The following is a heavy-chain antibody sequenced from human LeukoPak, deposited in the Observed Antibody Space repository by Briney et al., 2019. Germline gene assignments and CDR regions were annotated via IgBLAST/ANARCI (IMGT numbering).Heavy chain of an antibody. CDR3: ASPTISGSYYPGRDC. J-gene: IGHJ4*02. D-gene: IGHD1-26*01. Sequence: PGGSLRLSCAAPGFTFRSYAMSWVRQAPGKGLEWVSAISGSGGSTYYADSVKGRFTTSRDNSKNTLYLQMNSLRAEDTAVYYCASPTISGSYYPGRDCWGQGTLVTVSS. V-gene: IGHV3-23*01. CDR1: GFTFRSYA. CDR2: ISGSGGST.